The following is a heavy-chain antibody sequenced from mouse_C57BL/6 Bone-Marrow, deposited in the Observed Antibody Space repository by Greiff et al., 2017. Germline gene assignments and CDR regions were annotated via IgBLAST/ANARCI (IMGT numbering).Heavy chain of an antibody. CDR3: TTLDYGNYCYFDY. CDR2: IDPANGDT. V-gene: IGHV14-4*01. D-gene: IGHD2-1*01. Sequence: VQLQQSGAELVRPGASVKLSCTASGFTFTDAYMHWVKQRPEQGLEWIGWIDPANGDTEYASKFQGKATITADTSSNTAYLQLSSLTSEDTAVYYCTTLDYGNYCYFDYWGQGTTLTVSA. J-gene: IGHJ2*01. CDR1: GFTFTDAY.